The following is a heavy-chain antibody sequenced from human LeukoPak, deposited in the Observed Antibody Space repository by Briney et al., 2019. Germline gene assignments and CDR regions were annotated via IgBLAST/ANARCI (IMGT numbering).Heavy chain of an antibody. CDR2: INPNSGGT. D-gene: IGHD2-2*01. CDR1: GYTFTGCY. V-gene: IGHV1-2*02. CDR3: ARVKGPAAIHFDY. Sequence: ASVKVSCKASGYTFTGCYMHWVRQAPGQGLEWMGWINPNSGGTNYAQKFQGRVTMTRDTSISTAYMELSRLRSDDTAVYYCARVKGPAAIHFDYWGQGTLVTVSS. J-gene: IGHJ4*02.